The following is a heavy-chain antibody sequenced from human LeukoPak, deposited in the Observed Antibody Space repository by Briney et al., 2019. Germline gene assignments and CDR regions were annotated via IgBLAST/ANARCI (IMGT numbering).Heavy chain of an antibody. CDR3: AKNAGYSYGLYYFDY. V-gene: IGHV3-53*01. D-gene: IGHD5-18*01. CDR2: IYSGGSR. CDR1: GFTVSRNY. Sequence: GGSLRLSCAASGFTVSRNYMSWVRQAPGKGLEWVSLIYSGGSRYYADALKGRFTISRDNAKNMVYLQMDSLGAEDSAVYYCAKNAGYSYGLYYFDYWGQGTLVTVPS. J-gene: IGHJ4*02.